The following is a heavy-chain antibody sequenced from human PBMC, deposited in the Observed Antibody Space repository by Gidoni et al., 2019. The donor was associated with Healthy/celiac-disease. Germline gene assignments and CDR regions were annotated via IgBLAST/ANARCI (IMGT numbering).Heavy chain of an antibody. CDR3: ARDLANDSSGYYSQWGAFDI. V-gene: IGHV1-2*02. Sequence: QVQLVQSGAEVKKPGASVKVSCKASGYTFTGSYMHWVRQAPGQGLEWMGWINPNSGGTNYAQKFQGRVTMTRDTSISTAYMELSRLRSDDTAVYYCARDLANDSSGYYSQWGAFDIWGQGTMVTVSS. CDR2: INPNSGGT. J-gene: IGHJ3*02. D-gene: IGHD3-22*01. CDR1: GYTFTGSY.